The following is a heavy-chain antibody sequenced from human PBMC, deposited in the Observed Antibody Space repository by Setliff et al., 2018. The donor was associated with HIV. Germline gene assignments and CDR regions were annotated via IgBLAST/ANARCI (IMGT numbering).Heavy chain of an antibody. CDR1: GDSISPYY. J-gene: IGHJ4*02. Sequence: TSETLSLTCTVSGDSISPYYWNWIRQPPGKGLEWIGYIYYSGGTNYNPSLKSRVTISLDTSKNQFSLKLSSVTAADMAVYYCARRGSTTTPWREFDYWGQGTLVTVSS. CDR2: IYYSGGT. CDR3: ARRGSTTTPWREFDY. V-gene: IGHV4-59*08. D-gene: IGHD1-1*01.